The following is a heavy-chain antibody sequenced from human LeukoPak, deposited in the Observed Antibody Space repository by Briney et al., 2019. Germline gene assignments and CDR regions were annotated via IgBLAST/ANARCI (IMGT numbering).Heavy chain of an antibody. V-gene: IGHV1-24*01. D-gene: IGHD3-16*01. J-gene: IGHJ4*02. CDR3: ARGYGGETGDYFDY. CDR2: FDPEDGET. Sequence: ASVNVSCKVSGYSLTEVSMHWVRQAPGKGLEWMGGFDPEDGETIYAQKFQGRVTMTEDTSTDTAYMELSSLRSEDTAVYYCARGYGGETGDYFDYWGQGTLVTVSS. CDR1: GYSLTEVS.